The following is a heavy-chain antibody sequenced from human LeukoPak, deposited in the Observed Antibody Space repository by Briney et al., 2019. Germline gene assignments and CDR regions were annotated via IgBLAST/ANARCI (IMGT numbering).Heavy chain of an antibody. CDR2: IYYSGST. Sequence: SETLSLTCTVSGGSISSYYWGWIRQPPGKGLEWIGYIYYSGSTNYNPSLKSQVTISVDTSKNQFSLKLSSVTAADTAVYYCARVGLTYYDILTGYYTDTLFDYWGQGTLVTVSS. V-gene: IGHV4-59*01. CDR1: GGSISSYY. D-gene: IGHD3-9*01. CDR3: ARVGLTYYDILTGYYTDTLFDY. J-gene: IGHJ4*02.